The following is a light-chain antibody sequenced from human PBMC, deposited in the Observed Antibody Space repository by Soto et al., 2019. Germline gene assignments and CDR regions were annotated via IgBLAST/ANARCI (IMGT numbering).Light chain of an antibody. CDR3: QQSYSTPRT. J-gene: IGKJ1*01. Sequence: DIQMSQSPSTLSGTVGDRVTITCRASQTISSWLAWYQQKPGKAPKLLIYAASSLQSGVPSRFSGSGSGTDFTLTISSLQPEDFATYYCQQSYSTPRTFGQGTMVDVK. V-gene: IGKV1-39*01. CDR2: AAS. CDR1: QTISSW.